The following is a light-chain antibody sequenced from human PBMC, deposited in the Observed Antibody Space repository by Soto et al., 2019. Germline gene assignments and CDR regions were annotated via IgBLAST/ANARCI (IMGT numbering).Light chain of an antibody. CDR1: QTISSW. CDR2: KAS. V-gene: IGKV1-5*03. Sequence: DIQMTQSPSTLSVSVGDRFTITFLAIQTISSWLAWYQQKPGKAPKLLIYKASTLKSGVPSRFSGSGSGTEFTLTISSLQPDDFATYYCQHYNSYSEAFGQGTKVDIK. CDR3: QHYNSYSEA. J-gene: IGKJ1*01.